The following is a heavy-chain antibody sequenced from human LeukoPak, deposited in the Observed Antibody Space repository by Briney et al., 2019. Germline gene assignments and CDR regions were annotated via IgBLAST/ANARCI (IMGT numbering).Heavy chain of an antibody. J-gene: IGHJ4*02. CDR3: AREGSYYAFDY. V-gene: IGHV4-59*01. CDR1: GGSISSYY. CDR2: IYYSGST. Sequence: SETLSLTCTVSGGSISSYYWSWIRQPPGKGLEWIGYIYYSGSTNYNPSLKSRVTISVDTSKNQFSLKLSSVTAADTAVYYCAREGSYYAFDYWGQGTLVTVSS. D-gene: IGHD1-26*01.